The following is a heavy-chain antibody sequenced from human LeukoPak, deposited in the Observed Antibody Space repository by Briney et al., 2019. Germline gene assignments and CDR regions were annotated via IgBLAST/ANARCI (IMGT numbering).Heavy chain of an antibody. Sequence: PGGSLRVSCAASGFTFSSYAMHRVRQAPGKGLEYVSAISSNGGSTYYANSVKGRFTISRDNSKNTLYLQMGSLIAEDMAVYYCARDGGSGWSNDAFDIWGQGTMVTVSS. CDR3: ARDGGSGWSNDAFDI. V-gene: IGHV3-64*01. CDR1: GFTFSSYA. J-gene: IGHJ3*02. CDR2: ISSNGGST. D-gene: IGHD6-19*01.